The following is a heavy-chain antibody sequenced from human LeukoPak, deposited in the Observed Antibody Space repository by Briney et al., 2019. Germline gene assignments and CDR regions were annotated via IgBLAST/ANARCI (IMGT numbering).Heavy chain of an antibody. CDR3: AKDLGYSYGFPIDY. D-gene: IGHD5-18*01. CDR2: ISGSGGST. V-gene: IGHV3-23*01. Sequence: GGSLRLSCAASGFTFSSYAMSWVRQAPGKGLEWVSAISGSGGSTYYADSVKGRFTISRDNSKNTLYLQMNSLRAEDTAVYYCAKDLGYSYGFPIDYWGQGTLVTVSS. CDR1: GFTFSSYA. J-gene: IGHJ4*02.